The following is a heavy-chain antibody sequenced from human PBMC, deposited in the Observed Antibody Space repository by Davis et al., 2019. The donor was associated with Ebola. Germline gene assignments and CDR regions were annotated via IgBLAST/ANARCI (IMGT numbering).Heavy chain of an antibody. CDR2: ISWNSGSI. V-gene: IGHV3-9*01. D-gene: IGHD3-10*01. Sequence: GGSLRLSCAASGFTFSSYWMHWVRQAPGKGLEWVSGISWNSGSIGYADSVKGRFTISRDNAKNSLYLQMNSLRAEDTALYYCAKDRYYYGSGPDYWGQGTLVTVSS. CDR1: GFTFSSYW. J-gene: IGHJ4*02. CDR3: AKDRYYYGSGPDY.